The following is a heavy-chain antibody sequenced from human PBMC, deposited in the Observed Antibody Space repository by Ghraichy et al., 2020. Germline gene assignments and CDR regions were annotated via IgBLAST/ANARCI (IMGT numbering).Heavy chain of an antibody. CDR2: IKQDGSEK. CDR1: GFTFSIYW. CDR3: ARGQWFDLYGMDV. J-gene: IGHJ6*02. D-gene: IGHD3-10*01. V-gene: IGHV3-7*03. Sequence: GGSLRLSCAASGFTFSIYWMNWVRQAPGKGLEWVANIKQDGSEKNYVDSVKGRFTISRDSAKNSLYLQMNSLRAEDTAVYYCARGQWFDLYGMDVWGQGTTVTVSS.